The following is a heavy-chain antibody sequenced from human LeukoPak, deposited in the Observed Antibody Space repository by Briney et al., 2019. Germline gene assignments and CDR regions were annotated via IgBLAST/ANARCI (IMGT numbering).Heavy chain of an antibody. CDR3: ARSRGHIAAAGTWFDY. D-gene: IGHD6-13*01. J-gene: IGHJ4*02. CDR1: GYTFTSYG. CDR2: ISAYNGNT. Sequence: GASVKVSCKASGYTFTSYGISWVRQAPGQGLEWMGWISAYNGNTNYAQKLQGRVTMTTDTSTSTAYMELRSLRSDDTAVYYCARSRGHIAAAGTWFDYWGQGTLVTVSS. V-gene: IGHV1-18*01.